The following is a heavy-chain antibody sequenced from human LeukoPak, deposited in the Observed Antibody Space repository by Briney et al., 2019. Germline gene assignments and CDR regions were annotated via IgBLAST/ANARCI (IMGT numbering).Heavy chain of an antibody. D-gene: IGHD3-10*01. CDR3: TTERVWFGETKYFDY. V-gene: IGHV3-15*01. CDR2: IKSKTDGGTT. J-gene: IGHJ4*02. Sequence: GGSLRLSCAASGFTFSNAWMSWVRQAPGKGLEWVGRIKSKTDGGTTDYAAPVKGRFTISRDDSKNTLYLQMNSLKTEDTAVYFCTTERVWFGETKYFDYWGQGTLVTVSS. CDR1: GFTFSNAW.